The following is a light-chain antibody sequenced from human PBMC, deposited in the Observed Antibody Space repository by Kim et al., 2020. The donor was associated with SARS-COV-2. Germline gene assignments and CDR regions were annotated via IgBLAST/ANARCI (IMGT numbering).Light chain of an antibody. V-gene: IGKV3-20*01. CDR2: GAS. J-gene: IGKJ2*01. Sequence: LSPGESSTLACRASQSVSNSYLACSQQKPGQAPRLLIYGASSRATGIPDRFSGSGSGTDFTLTISRLEPEDFAVYYCQQYGSSPYTFGQGTKLEI. CDR3: QQYGSSPYT. CDR1: QSVSNSY.